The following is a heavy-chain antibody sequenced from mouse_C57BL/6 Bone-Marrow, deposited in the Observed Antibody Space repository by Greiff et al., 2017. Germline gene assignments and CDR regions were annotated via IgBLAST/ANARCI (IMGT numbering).Heavy chain of an antibody. Sequence: EVKLVESGGGLVQPGGSLKLSCAASGFTFSDYYMYWVRQTPEKRLEWVAYISNGGGSTYYPDTVKGRFTISRDNAKNTLYLQMSRLKSEDTAMYYCARLPAYYSNYDAMDYWGQGTSVTVSS. CDR2: ISNGGGST. V-gene: IGHV5-12*01. CDR1: GFTFSDYY. D-gene: IGHD2-5*01. CDR3: ARLPAYYSNYDAMDY. J-gene: IGHJ4*01.